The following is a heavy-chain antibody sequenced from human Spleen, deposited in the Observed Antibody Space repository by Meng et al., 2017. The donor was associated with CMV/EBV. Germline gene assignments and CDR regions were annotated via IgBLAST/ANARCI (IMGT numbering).Heavy chain of an antibody. Sequence: GESLKISCAISGFSFDDYAMHWVRQAPGKGLEWVSLITYDGDTTFYADSVRGRFTISKDSSEDSLYLQMNSLRGEDSGLYYCARDRGYGAGFFAIGYWGQGTLVTVSS. CDR2: ITYDGDTT. D-gene: IGHD3-3*01. V-gene: IGHV3-43D*03. J-gene: IGHJ4*02. CDR3: ARDRGYGAGFFAIGY. CDR1: GFSFDDYA.